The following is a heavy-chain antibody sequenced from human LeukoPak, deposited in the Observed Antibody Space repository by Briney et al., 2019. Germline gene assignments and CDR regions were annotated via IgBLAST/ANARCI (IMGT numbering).Heavy chain of an antibody. CDR3: ARESIQLWLKYFDY. V-gene: IGHV3-48*01. CDR2: ISSSSSTI. Sequence: GGSLRLSCAASGFTFSSYGMNWVRQAPGKGLEWVSYISSSSSTIYYADSVKGRFTISRDNAKNSLYLQMNSLRAEDTAVYYCARESIQLWLKYFDYWGQGTLVTVSS. CDR1: GFTFSSYG. J-gene: IGHJ4*02. D-gene: IGHD5-18*01.